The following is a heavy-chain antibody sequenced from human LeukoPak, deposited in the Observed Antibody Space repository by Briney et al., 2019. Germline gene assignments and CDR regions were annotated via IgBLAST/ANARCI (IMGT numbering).Heavy chain of an antibody. D-gene: IGHD3-3*01. J-gene: IGHJ4*02. CDR3: AGVLGKVLLLEWLTIDY. V-gene: IGHV1-18*01. CDR2: ISAFNGNT. Sequence: ASVKVSCKASGYTFTRYGISWVRQAPGQGREWMGWISAFNGNTKYAQKLQGRVTMTTDTSTSTAYMELRSLRSDDTAVYYCAGVLGKVLLLEWLTIDYWGQGTLVTVSS. CDR1: GYTFTRYG.